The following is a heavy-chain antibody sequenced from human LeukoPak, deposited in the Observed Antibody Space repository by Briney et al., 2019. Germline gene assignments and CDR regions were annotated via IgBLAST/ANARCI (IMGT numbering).Heavy chain of an antibody. V-gene: IGHV3-23*01. CDR1: GFTFSSYW. D-gene: IGHD3-22*01. J-gene: IGHJ5*02. CDR2: ISGSGGST. CDR3: AKQVIVFTWFDP. Sequence: GGSLRLSCAASGFTFSSYWMHWVRQAPGKGLEWVSAISGSGGSTYYADSVKGRFTISRDNSKNTLYLQMNSLRAEDTAVYYCAKQVIVFTWFDPWGQGTLVTVSS.